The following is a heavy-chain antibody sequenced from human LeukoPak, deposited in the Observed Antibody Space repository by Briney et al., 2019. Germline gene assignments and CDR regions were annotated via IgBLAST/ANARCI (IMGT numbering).Heavy chain of an antibody. J-gene: IGHJ5*02. V-gene: IGHV4-38-2*01. CDR3: ARLGGIEAASPLNWFDP. CDR1: GYSISSGNY. D-gene: IGHD6-13*01. Sequence: PSGTLSLSCAVSGYSISSGNYWGWIRQPPGRGLGWSGIIYHSGSTYYNPSLKSRVTISVDTSKNQFSLKLNSVPAADTAVYYCARLGGIEAASPLNWFDPWGQGTLVTVSS. CDR2: IYHSGST.